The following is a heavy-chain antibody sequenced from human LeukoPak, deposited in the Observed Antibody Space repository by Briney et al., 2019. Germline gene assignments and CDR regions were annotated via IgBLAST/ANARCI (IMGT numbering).Heavy chain of an antibody. CDR1: GFTFSTYG. V-gene: IGHV3-30*18. CDR3: AKDSSGLLYYYDSSGYIDY. Sequence: GGSLRLSCAASGFTFSTYGMSWVRQAPGKGLEWVAVISYDGSNKYYADSVKGRFTISRDNSKNTLYLQMNSLRAEDTAVYYCAKDSSGLLYYYDSSGYIDYWGQGTLVTVSS. J-gene: IGHJ4*02. D-gene: IGHD3-22*01. CDR2: ISYDGSNK.